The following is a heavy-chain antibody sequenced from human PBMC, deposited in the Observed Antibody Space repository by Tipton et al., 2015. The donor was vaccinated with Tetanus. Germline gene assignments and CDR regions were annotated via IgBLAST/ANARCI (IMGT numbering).Heavy chain of an antibody. CDR2: TYDRGRR. V-gene: IGHV4-59*01. D-gene: IGHD5-24*01. J-gene: IGHJ4*02. CDR1: GGSMRGDH. CDR3: AGYRVGWGGRGY. Sequence: TLSLTCTVSGGSMRGDHWSWIRQPPGKGLEWLGNTYDRGRRNYNPSLKSRVTISVDASRNQFSLTLNSVTAADTAVYFCAGYRVGWGGRGYWGQGTLVTVSS.